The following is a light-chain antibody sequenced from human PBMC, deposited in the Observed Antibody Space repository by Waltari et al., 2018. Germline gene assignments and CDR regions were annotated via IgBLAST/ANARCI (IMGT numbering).Light chain of an antibody. CDR3: ASWDDSLNGHV. CDR1: XSNXGXXX. CDR2: SND. J-gene: IGLJ1*01. Sequence: QSVLTQPPSASGTPGQRVTISCSGSXSNXGXXXVNWYQQLPGTAPKLLIYSNDLRPSGVPDRFSGAKSGTSASLAISGLQSEDEAYYYCASWDDSLNGHVFGTGTKVTVL. V-gene: IGLV1-44*01.